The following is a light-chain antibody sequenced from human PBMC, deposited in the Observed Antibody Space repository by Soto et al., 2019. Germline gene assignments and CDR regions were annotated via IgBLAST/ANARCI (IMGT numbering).Light chain of an antibody. CDR1: SSDVGGYNY. CDR3: SSYTSSSTVV. V-gene: IGLV2-14*01. CDR2: EVS. J-gene: IGLJ2*01. Sequence: QSALTQPASVSGSPGQSITISCTGTSSDVGGYNYVSWYQQHPGKAPKLMIYEVSNRPSGVSNRFSGSKSGNTGSLTISGLQAEDEADYYCSSYTSSSTVVFGGGTKLTV.